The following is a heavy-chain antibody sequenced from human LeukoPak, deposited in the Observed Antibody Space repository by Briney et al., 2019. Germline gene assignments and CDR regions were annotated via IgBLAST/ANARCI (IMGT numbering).Heavy chain of an antibody. V-gene: IGHV4-59*01. J-gene: IGHJ4*02. D-gene: IGHD4/OR15-4a*01. CDR3: ARGGPQLTFPV. CDR1: GGSISSYY. CDR2: IYYSGSA. Sequence: KTSETLSLTCTVSGGSISSYYWSWIRQPPGKGLEWIGYIYYSGSANYNPSLQSRVTISVDTSKTQFSLKLASVSPADTAVYYCARGGPQLTFPVWGQGTLVTVSS.